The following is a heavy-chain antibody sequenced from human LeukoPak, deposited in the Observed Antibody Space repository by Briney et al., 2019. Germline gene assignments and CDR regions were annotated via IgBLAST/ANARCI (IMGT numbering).Heavy chain of an antibody. V-gene: IGHV4-34*01. Sequence: SETLSLTCAVYGGSFSGYYWSWIRQPPGKGLEWIGEINHSGSTNYNPSLKSRVTTSVDTSKNQFSLKLSSVTAADTAVYYCARGEVVVVPAARGWFDPWGQGTLVTVSS. D-gene: IGHD2-2*01. CDR1: GGSFSGYY. CDR2: INHSGST. J-gene: IGHJ5*02. CDR3: ARGEVVVVPAARGWFDP.